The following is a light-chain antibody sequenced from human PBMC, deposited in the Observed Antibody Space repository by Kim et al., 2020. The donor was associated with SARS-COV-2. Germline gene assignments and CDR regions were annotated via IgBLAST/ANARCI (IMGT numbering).Light chain of an antibody. CDR3: QQYGSSYT. Sequence: SVSTGERATLSCRASQSVTSSYLAWYQQKPGQAPRLLIYGASSRATGIPDRFSGSGSGTDFTLTISRLEPEDFAVYYCQQYGSSYTFGQGTKLEIK. J-gene: IGKJ2*01. V-gene: IGKV3-20*01. CDR1: QSVTSSY. CDR2: GAS.